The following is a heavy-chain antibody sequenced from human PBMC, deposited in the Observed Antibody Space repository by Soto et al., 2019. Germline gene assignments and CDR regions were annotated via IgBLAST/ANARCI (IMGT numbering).Heavy chain of an antibody. CDR2: IYYSGST. Sequence: WGTLSLTCTVSGGSISSYYWGWIRQPPGKGLEWIGYIYYSGSTNYNPSLKSRVTISVDTSKNQFSLKLSSVTAADTAVYYCARVEADYGMDVWGQGTTVTVSS. V-gene: IGHV4-59*01. J-gene: IGHJ6*02. CDR1: GGSISSYY. CDR3: ARVEADYGMDV. D-gene: IGHD6-13*01.